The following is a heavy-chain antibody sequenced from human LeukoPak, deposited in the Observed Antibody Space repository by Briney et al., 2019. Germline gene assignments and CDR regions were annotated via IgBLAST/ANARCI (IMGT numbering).Heavy chain of an antibody. CDR2: INPNSGGT. V-gene: IGHV1-2*02. CDR1: GYTFTGYY. Sequence: ASVKVSCKASGYTFTGYYMHWVRQAPGQGLEWMGWINPNSGGTNYAQKFQGRVTMTRDTSISTAYMELSSLRSEDTAVYYCASGQTNLFYYDSSNFYPFSYWGQGTLVTVSS. CDR3: ASGQTNLFYYDSSNFYPFSY. J-gene: IGHJ4*02. D-gene: IGHD3-22*01.